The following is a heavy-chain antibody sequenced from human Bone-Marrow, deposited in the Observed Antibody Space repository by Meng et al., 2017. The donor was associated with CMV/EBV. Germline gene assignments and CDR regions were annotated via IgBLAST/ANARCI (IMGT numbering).Heavy chain of an antibody. V-gene: IGHV1-69*05. Sequence: SVQVSCKASGGTFSSYAISWVRQAPGQGLEWMGGIIPILGTANYAQKFQGRVTITTDESTSTAYMELSSLRSEDTAVYYCARSECGGDCYFDYWGQGTLVTVSS. D-gene: IGHD2-21*01. J-gene: IGHJ4*02. CDR1: GGTFSSYA. CDR3: ARSECGGDCYFDY. CDR2: IIPILGTA.